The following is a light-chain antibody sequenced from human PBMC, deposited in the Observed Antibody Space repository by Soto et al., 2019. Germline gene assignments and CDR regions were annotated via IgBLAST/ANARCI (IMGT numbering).Light chain of an antibody. CDR1: QSVSSN. J-gene: IGKJ4*01. CDR2: GAS. Sequence: EIVMTQSPATLSVSQGERATLSCRASQSVSSNLAWYQQKPGQAPRLLIYGASTRATGIPARFSGSGSGTEFTLTISSLQSEDFAVYYCQQYNNCQPFGGGTKVDIK. V-gene: IGKV3-15*01. CDR3: QQYNNCQP.